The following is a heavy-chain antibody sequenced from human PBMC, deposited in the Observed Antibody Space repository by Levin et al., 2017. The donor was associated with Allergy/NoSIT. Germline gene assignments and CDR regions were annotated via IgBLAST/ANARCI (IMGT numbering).Heavy chain of an antibody. D-gene: IGHD5-12*01. Sequence: GGSLRLSCAASGFTFDDYAMHWVRQAPGKGLEWVSGISWNSGSIGYADSVKGRFTISRDNAKNSLYLQMNSLRAEDTALYYCAKDITASGYDAAFDYWGQGTLVTVSS. J-gene: IGHJ4*02. CDR1: GFTFDDYA. V-gene: IGHV3-9*01. CDR3: AKDITASGYDAAFDY. CDR2: ISWNSGSI.